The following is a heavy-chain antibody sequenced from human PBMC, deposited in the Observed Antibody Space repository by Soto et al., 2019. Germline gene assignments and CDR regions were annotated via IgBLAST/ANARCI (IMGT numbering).Heavy chain of an antibody. Sequence: QVQLVQSGAEVKKPGASVKVSCKASGYTFTSYGISWVRQAPGQGLEWMGWISAYNGNTNYAQKLQGRVTMTTDTSTRTAYMELRSLRSDDTAVYYCARAAITIFGVVHGGHNDYWGQGTLVTVSS. V-gene: IGHV1-18*01. J-gene: IGHJ4*02. CDR3: ARAAITIFGVVHGGHNDY. CDR2: ISAYNGNT. D-gene: IGHD3-3*01. CDR1: GYTFTSYG.